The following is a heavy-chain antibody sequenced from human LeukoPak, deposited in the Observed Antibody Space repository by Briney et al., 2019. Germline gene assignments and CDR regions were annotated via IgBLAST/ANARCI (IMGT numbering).Heavy chain of an antibody. J-gene: IGHJ6*03. V-gene: IGHV4-39*01. Sequence: SETLSLTCTVSGGSFSSSSYYWGWIRQPPGKGLEWIGTTHYSGSTYYNPSLKSRVTISVDTSKNQFSLKLSSVAAADTAVYYWSSNSDDHHNYYMDVWGKGTTVTVSS. CDR1: GGSFSSSSYY. CDR2: THYSGST. D-gene: IGHD2-2*01. CDR3: SSNSDDHHNYYMDV.